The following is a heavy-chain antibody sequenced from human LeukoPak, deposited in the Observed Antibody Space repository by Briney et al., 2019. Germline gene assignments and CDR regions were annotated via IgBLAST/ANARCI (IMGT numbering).Heavy chain of an antibody. D-gene: IGHD6-19*01. Sequence: GASVKVSCKASGYTFTDYYMRWVRQAPGQGLEWMGWINPKSGGTNYAQKFQGRVTMTTDTSISTAYMELSRLRSDDTAVYYCARDRAVAGYFDYWGQGTLVTVSS. J-gene: IGHJ4*02. CDR1: GYTFTDYY. CDR3: ARDRAVAGYFDY. CDR2: INPKSGGT. V-gene: IGHV1-2*02.